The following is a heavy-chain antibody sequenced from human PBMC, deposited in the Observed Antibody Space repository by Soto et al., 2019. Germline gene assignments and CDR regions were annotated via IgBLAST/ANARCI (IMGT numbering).Heavy chain of an antibody. D-gene: IGHD3-22*01. V-gene: IGHV1-69*01. Sequence: QVQLVQSGAEVKKPGSSVKVSCKASGGTFSSYAISWVRQAPGQGLEWMGGIIPIFGTANYAQKIQGRVTITADESTSTAYMELSSLRSEDTAVYYCARAKVVITNYYYYGMDVWGQGTTVTVSS. J-gene: IGHJ6*02. CDR1: GGTFSSYA. CDR2: IIPIFGTA. CDR3: ARAKVVITNYYYYGMDV.